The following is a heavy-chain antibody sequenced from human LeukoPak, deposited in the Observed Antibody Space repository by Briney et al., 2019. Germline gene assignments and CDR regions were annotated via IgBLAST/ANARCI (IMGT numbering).Heavy chain of an antibody. Sequence: PSETLSLTFSVSDCSNNSYYWNWIRPPPSKGREWIGYIYYNGNTNYSPSLKSRVTMSVDTSKNLFSLKVSSVTAADTAVYYCARGRSNYYGMDVWGQGTTVTVSS. V-gene: IGHV4-59*01. D-gene: IGHD1-26*01. CDR2: IYYNGNT. J-gene: IGHJ6*02. CDR3: ARGRSNYYGMDV. CDR1: DCSNNSYY.